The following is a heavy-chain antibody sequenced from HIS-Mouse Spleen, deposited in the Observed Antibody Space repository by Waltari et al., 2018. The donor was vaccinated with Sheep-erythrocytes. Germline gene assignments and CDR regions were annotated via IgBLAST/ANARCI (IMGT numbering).Heavy chain of an antibody. CDR3: ARGFWVYSSSSGFDY. V-gene: IGHV1-8*01. CDR2: MNPNSGNT. J-gene: IGHJ4*02. Sequence: QVQLVQSGAEVKTPGASVKVSCKASGYTFTSYDINWVRPATGQGLEWMGWMNPNSGNTGYAQKFQGRVTMTRNTSISTAYMERSSLRSEDTAVYYCARGFWVYSSSSGFDYWGQGTLVTVSS. D-gene: IGHD6-6*01. CDR1: GYTFTSYD.